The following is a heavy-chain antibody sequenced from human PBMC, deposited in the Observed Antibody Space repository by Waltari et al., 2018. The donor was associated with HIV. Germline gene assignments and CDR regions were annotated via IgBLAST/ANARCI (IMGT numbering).Heavy chain of an antibody. CDR1: GGSLTGNY. V-gene: IGHV4-34*01. CDR3: ARWRGHFDV. J-gene: IGHJ2*01. D-gene: IGHD3-3*01. Sequence: QVELQQWGGGLVLKPSETLSLACALSGGSLTGNYWSWIRQGPGKGPEWIGEINHSGTVNYKPSLRRRITISFDMPSNQLSLRLTSVTAADSAAYYCARWRGHFDVWSRGTLVTVS. CDR2: INHSGTV.